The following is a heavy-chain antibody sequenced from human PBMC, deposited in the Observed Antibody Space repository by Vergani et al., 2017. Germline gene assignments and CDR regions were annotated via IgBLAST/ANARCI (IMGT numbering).Heavy chain of an antibody. D-gene: IGHD3-16*01. J-gene: IGHJ3*02. V-gene: IGHV3-30*18. CDR2: ISYDGSNK. Sequence: QVQLGESGGGVVQPGRSLRLSCAASGFTFSSYGMHWVRQAPGKGLEWVAVISYDGSNKYYAASVKGRLTISRDNSKNTLYLQMNSLKTEDTAVYYCAKDFGGDAFDIWGQGTMVTVSS. CDR3: AKDFGGDAFDI. CDR1: GFTFSSYG.